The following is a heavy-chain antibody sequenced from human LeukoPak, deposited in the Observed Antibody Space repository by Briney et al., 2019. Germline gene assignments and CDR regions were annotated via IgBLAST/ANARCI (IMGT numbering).Heavy chain of an antibody. CDR2: INHSGST. CDR3: ARRGTSGNWFDP. V-gene: IGHV4-34*01. CDR1: GGSFSGYY. J-gene: IGHJ5*02. D-gene: IGHD1-14*01. Sequence: PSETLSLTCAVYGGSFSGYYWSWIRQPPGKGLEWIGEINHSGSTNYNPSLKSRVTISVDTSKNQFSLKLSSVTATDTAVYYCARRGTSGNWFDPWGQGTLVTVSS.